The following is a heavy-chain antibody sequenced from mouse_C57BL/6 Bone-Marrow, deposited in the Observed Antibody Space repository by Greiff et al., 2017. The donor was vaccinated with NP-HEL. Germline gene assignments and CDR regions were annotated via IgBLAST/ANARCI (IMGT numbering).Heavy chain of an antibody. CDR1: GFSLTSYG. V-gene: IGHV2-2*01. CDR2: IWSGGST. Sequence: VKVVESGPGLVQPSQSLSITCTVSGFSLTSYGVHWVRQSPGKGLEWLGVIWSGGSTDYNAAFISRLSISKDNSKSQVFFKMNSLQADDTAIYYCASYDYDDGAWFAYWGQGTLVTVSA. CDR3: ASYDYDDGAWFAY. J-gene: IGHJ3*01. D-gene: IGHD2-4*01.